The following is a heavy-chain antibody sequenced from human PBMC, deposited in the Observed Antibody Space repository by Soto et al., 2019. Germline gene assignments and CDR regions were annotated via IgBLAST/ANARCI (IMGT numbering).Heavy chain of an antibody. D-gene: IGHD3-22*01. Sequence: QEQLVQSGAEVKQSGSSVKVSCKDTGGLFSSYAVSWVRQAPGQGLEWMGGIIPVVDTVYDAQKFQGRVTITAAESTNTAYMELSSLRSEDTAMYYCARGGSGYVWFNEFWGQGTRVTVSS. J-gene: IGHJ4*02. CDR3: ARGGSGYVWFNEF. CDR2: IIPVVDTV. CDR1: GGLFSSYA. V-gene: IGHV1-69*01.